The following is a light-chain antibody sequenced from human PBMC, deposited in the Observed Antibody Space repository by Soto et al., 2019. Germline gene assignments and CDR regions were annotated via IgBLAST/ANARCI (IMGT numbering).Light chain of an antibody. CDR3: QQYGGVPYT. J-gene: IGKJ2*01. V-gene: IGKV3-20*01. Sequence: EIVLTQSPGTLSLSPGQRATLFCRASESISRDYLAWYQLRLGQAPRLLIYGASSGATGIPDRFSGSGSGTDFTLTISRLEPEDFAIYYCQQYGGVPYTFGQGTKLEIK. CDR2: GAS. CDR1: ESISRDY.